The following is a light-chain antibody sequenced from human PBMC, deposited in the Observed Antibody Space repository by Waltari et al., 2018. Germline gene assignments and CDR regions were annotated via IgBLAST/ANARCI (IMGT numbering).Light chain of an antibody. CDR2: AAS. J-gene: IGKJ1*01. Sequence: EIVMTQSPATLSLSAGDRAALSCTASQSIGNNVAWYQQRPGQAPRLLLYAASTRATGVPSRFSGSGSGTEFSLAISSLQSDDFGVYYRHQYNDRPWTFGQGTRVEF. CDR3: HQYNDRPWT. V-gene: IGKV3-15*01. CDR1: QSIGNN.